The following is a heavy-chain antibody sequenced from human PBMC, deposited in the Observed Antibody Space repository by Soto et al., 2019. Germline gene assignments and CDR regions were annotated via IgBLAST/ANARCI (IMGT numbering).Heavy chain of an antibody. CDR1: GGSISSSSYY. CDR2: IYYSGST. Sequence: SETLSLTCTVSGGSISSSSYYWGWIRQPPGKGLEWIGSIYYSGSTYYNPSLKSRVTISVDTSKNQFSLKLSSVTAADTAVYYCARHYDFWSDHLAQPNWFDPWGQGTLVTVSS. CDR3: ARHYDFWSDHLAQPNWFDP. J-gene: IGHJ5*02. V-gene: IGHV4-39*01. D-gene: IGHD3-3*01.